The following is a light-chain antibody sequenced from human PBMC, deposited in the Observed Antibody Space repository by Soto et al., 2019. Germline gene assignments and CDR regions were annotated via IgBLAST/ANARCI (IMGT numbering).Light chain of an antibody. Sequence: IVMTQSPVSLPVTPGEPASISCKSSQSLLHSDGYKYLDWYVQKAGQSPQLLIYLGSHRASGVPDRISGSGSGTDFTLKISKVEADDVGVYYCMQTLQTPFTFXPGTKVDI. CDR3: MQTLQTPFT. CDR1: QSLLHSDGYKY. CDR2: LGS. V-gene: IGKV2-28*01. J-gene: IGKJ3*01.